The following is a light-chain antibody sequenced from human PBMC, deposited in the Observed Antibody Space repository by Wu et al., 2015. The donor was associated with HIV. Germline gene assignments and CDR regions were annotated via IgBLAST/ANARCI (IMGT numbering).Light chain of an antibody. Sequence: EIVLTQSPGTLSLSPGERATLSCRVSQTISSTYLAWYQQKPGQAPRLLIYGASARAADIPDRFTGSGSGTDFTLTISRLEPEDFAVYYCQHYDTSPCTFGPGPKWISN. CDR3: QHYDTSPCT. J-gene: IGKJ3*01. CDR2: GAS. CDR1: QTISSTY. V-gene: IGKV3-20*01.